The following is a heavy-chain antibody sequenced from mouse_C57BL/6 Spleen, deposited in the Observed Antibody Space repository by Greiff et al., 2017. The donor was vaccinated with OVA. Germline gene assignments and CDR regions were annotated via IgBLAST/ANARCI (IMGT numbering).Heavy chain of an antibody. Sequence: VQLQQPGAELVMPGASVKLSCKASGYTFTSYWMHWVKQRPGQGLEWIGEIDPSDSYTNYNQKFKGKSTLTVDKSSSTAYMQLSSLTSEDSAVYYCARSLYYYGSRSYWYFDVWGTGTTVTVSS. J-gene: IGHJ1*03. CDR1: GYTFTSYW. V-gene: IGHV1-69*01. CDR2: IDPSDSYT. D-gene: IGHD1-1*01. CDR3: ARSLYYYGSRSYWYFDV.